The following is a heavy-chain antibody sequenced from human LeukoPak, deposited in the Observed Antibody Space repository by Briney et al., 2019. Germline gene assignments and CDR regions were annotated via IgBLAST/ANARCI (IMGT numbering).Heavy chain of an antibody. CDR1: GFTFRDDV. CDR2: VRSKAYGGTT. Sequence: GGSLRLSCAASGFTFRDDVMSWVCHGPRKGLGRVGLVRSKAYGGTTEYAASVKGRFSISRDSTKSISYRQMNSLRTEDTTVYYCTTDRSSLYYGSVTHRNWFDPWGQGTLVTVSS. D-gene: IGHD3-10*01. V-gene: IGHV3-49*04. CDR3: TTDRSSLYYGSVTHRNWFDP. J-gene: IGHJ5*02.